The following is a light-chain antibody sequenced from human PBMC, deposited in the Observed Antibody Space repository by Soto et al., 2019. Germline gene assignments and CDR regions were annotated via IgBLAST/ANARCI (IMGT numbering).Light chain of an antibody. CDR3: GADHGSGSNFVV. V-gene: IGLV9-49*01. J-gene: IGLJ2*01. CDR2: VGTGGIVG. Sequence: QPVLTQPPSASSSLGASVTLTCTLRSGYRNYKVDGYQQRPGKGPRFVMRVGTGGIVGSKGDGIPDRFSVLGSGLNRYLTSKNIQEEDESDYHCGADHGSGSNFVVVGGGTKLTVL. CDR1: SGYRNYK.